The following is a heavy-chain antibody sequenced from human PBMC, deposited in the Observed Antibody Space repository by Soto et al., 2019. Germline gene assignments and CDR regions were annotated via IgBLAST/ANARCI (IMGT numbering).Heavy chain of an antibody. D-gene: IGHD7-27*01. CDR2: INAGYGNT. J-gene: IGHJ4*02. CDR3: ARDTGDGTFDF. CDR1: GYTFSGYA. Sequence: GASVKVSCKASGYTFSGYAMHWVRQAPGQRLEWMGWINAGYGNTKSSQKFQDRVTISRDTSASTAYMELTSLRSEDTAVYYCARDTGDGTFDFWGQGTLVTVSS. V-gene: IGHV1-3*01.